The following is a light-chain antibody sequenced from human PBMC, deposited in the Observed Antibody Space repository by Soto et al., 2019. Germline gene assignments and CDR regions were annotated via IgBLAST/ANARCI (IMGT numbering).Light chain of an antibody. CDR3: CSFAGATTWV. Sequence: QSGLTQPASVSGSPGQSITISCTGTSSDVGYYDYVSWYQHQPGKAPKLIIYEVTKRPSGLSDRLSGSKSGNTASLTISGLQAEDEADYYCCSFAGATTWVFGGGTKLTVL. V-gene: IGLV2-23*02. J-gene: IGLJ3*02. CDR1: SSDVGYYDY. CDR2: EVT.